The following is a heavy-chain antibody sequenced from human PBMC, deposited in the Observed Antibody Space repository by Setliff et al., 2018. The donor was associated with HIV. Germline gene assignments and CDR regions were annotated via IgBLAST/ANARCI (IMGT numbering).Heavy chain of an antibody. J-gene: IGHJ2*01. CDR2: INPNNGGT. CDR3: AKVRDYGSGSYYNWYFDL. D-gene: IGHD3-10*01. Sequence: ASVKVSCKASGYTFSGYYIHWVRQAPGQGLEWMGWINPNNGGTKYAQKFQGWVTMTRDTSISTAYMELSRLRSDDTAVYYCAKVRDYGSGSYYNWYFDLWGRGTQVTVSS. V-gene: IGHV1-2*04. CDR1: GYTFSGYY.